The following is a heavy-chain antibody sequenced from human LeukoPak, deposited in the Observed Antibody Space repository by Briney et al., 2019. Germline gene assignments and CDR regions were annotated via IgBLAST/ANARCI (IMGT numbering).Heavy chain of an antibody. CDR3: ARVGYASSAIYFQQ. CDR2: IYHSGST. Sequence: SETLSLTCTVSGYSISSGYYWGWIRQPPGKGLEWIGSIYHSGSTYYNPSLKSRVTISVDTSKNQFSLKVTSVTAADTAVYYCARVGYASSAIYFQQWGQGTLVSVSS. V-gene: IGHV4-38-2*02. D-gene: IGHD2-8*01. CDR1: GYSISSGYY. J-gene: IGHJ1*01.